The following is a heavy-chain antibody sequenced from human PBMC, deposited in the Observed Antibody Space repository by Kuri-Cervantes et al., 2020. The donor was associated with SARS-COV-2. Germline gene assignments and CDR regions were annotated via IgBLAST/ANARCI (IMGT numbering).Heavy chain of an antibody. CDR2: FYTSGSP. J-gene: IGHJ2*01. D-gene: IGHD3-3*01. CDR3: AKALANFWSGSDWYFDL. Sequence: SGTLSLTCTVSGGSISSYYWSWIRQPAGKGLEWIGRFYTSGSPNYNPSLKSRVTMSVDTSKNQFSLKLGSVTAADTAVYYCAKALANFWSGSDWYFDLWGRGTLVTVSS. V-gene: IGHV4-4*07. CDR1: GGSISSYY.